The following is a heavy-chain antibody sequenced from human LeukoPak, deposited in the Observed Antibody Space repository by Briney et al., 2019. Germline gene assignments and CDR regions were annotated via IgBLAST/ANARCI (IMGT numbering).Heavy chain of an antibody. V-gene: IGHV3-7*01. CDR1: GFSFTNYW. J-gene: IGHJ4*02. CDR2: VKEDGTTK. CDR3: VSQEVVPH. Sequence: GGSLRLSCAASGFSFTNYWMSWVRQAPGKGLEWVANVKEDGTTKQYVDSVKGRFTISRDNAKNSLYPQMDSLRAEDTAVYYCVSQEVVPHWGQGTLVSVSS. D-gene: IGHD2-15*01.